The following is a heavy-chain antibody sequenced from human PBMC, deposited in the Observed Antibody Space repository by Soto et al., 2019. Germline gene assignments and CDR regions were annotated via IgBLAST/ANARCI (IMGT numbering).Heavy chain of an antibody. CDR1: GFSLTTSGVG. CDR3: AHRGGCSAASCFSNYFGA. Sequence: QITLKESGPALVRPTQALTLTCTFSGFSLTTSGVGVAWIRQPPGKALECLALVYWDGDERFNPSLRNRLTLTKDTSKYRVVLTMTNMDPVDTGTYYCAHRGGCSAASCFSNYFGAWGQGALVTVSS. J-gene: IGHJ5*02. D-gene: IGHD2-15*01. CDR2: VYWDGDE. V-gene: IGHV2-5*02.